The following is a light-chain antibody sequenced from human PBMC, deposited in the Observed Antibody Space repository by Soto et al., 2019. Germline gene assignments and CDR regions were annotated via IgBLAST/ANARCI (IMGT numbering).Light chain of an antibody. J-gene: IGKJ2*01. V-gene: IGKV1-39*01. CDR1: QNIIFD. CDR2: AAS. CDR3: QQSYTTPVYS. Sequence: IQMTQSPSSVSASVADIFSITCPASQNIIFDLNWYQQKRGKAPKLLIYAASNLQSGVPARFSGSGSGTDFTITISSLQPEDFATYFCQQSYTTPVYSFGQGTKVDIK.